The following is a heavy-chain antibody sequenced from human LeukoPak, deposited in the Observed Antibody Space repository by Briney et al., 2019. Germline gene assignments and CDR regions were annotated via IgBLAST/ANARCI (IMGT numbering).Heavy chain of an antibody. D-gene: IGHD5-18*01. CDR2: IYYSGST. CDR1: GDSITNHY. CDR3: ARVGMGPTAMVFFFDY. V-gene: IGHV4-59*11. Sequence: SETLSLTCIVSGDSITNHYWSLIRRPPGKGLEWIGYIYYSGSTNYNPSLKSRVTISVDTSKNQFSLKLSSVTAADTAVYYCARVGMGPTAMVFFFDYWGQGTLVTVSS. J-gene: IGHJ4*02.